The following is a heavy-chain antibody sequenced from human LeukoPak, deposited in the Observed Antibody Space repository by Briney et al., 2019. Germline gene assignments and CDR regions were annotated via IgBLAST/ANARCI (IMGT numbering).Heavy chain of an antibody. D-gene: IGHD2-21*01. CDR3: ARGWWWTNNWFDP. V-gene: IGHV4-39*07. J-gene: IGHJ5*02. Sequence: SETLSLTCTVSGGSISSSSYYWGWIRQPPGKGLEWIGSIYYSGSTYYNPSLKSRVTISVDTSKNQFSLKLSSVTAADTAVYYCARGWWWTNNWFDPWGQGTLVTVSS. CDR2: IYYSGST. CDR1: GGSISSSSYY.